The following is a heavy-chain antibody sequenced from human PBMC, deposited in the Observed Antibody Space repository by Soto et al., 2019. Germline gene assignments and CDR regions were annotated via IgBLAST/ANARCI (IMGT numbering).Heavy chain of an antibody. J-gene: IGHJ5*02. CDR1: GDSVSSNSAA. V-gene: IGHV6-1*01. CDR3: ARDLLSAAAEQGNWFDP. Sequence: SQTLSLTCAISGDSVSSNSAAWNWIRQSPSRGLEWLGRTYYRSEWYNDYAVSVKSRITINPDTSKNQFSLQLNSVTPEDTAVYYCARDLLSAAAEQGNWFDPWGQGTLVTVSS. CDR2: TYYRSEWYN. D-gene: IGHD6-13*01.